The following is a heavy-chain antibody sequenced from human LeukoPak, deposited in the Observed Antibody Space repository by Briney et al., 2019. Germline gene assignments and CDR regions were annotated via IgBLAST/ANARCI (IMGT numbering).Heavy chain of an antibody. CDR3: TTVGYSYGLWNAFDI. CDR2: IKRKTDGGTT. J-gene: IGHJ3*02. Sequence: GGSLRLSCAASGFTFSNAWMSWVRQAPGKGLEWVGRIKRKTDGGTTDYAAPVKGRFTISRDDSKNTLYLQMNSLKTEDTAVYYCTTVGYSYGLWNAFDIWGQGTMVTVSS. V-gene: IGHV3-15*01. D-gene: IGHD5-18*01. CDR1: GFTFSNAW.